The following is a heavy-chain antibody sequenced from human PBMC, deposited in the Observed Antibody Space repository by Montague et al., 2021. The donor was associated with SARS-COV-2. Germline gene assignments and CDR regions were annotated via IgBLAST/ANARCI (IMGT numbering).Heavy chain of an antibody. V-gene: IGHV3-7*01. D-gene: IGHD3-3*01. CDR2: IQQDGSKK. Sequence: SLSFSASGFTFSNYWMSWVRQAPGKGLEWVANIQQDGSKKYYVDSVKGRFTISRDNAKKSLYLQMNSLRAEDTAVYYCARDLSGSQYLYYFDYWGQGTLVTVSS. CDR3: ARDLSGSQYLYYFDY. J-gene: IGHJ4*02. CDR1: GFTFSNYW.